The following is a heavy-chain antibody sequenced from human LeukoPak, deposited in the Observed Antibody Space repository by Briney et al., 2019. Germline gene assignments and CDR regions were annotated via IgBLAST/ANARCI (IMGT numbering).Heavy chain of an antibody. CDR3: ARKAGASFDY. V-gene: IGHV3-23*01. J-gene: IGHJ4*02. CDR2: ISGTGANT. CDR1: GFTFSNYV. Sequence: AGGSLRLSCAVSGFTFSNYVMIWVRQAPGKGLEWVSAISGTGANTFYADSVKGRFTISRDNAKNSLYLQMNSLRAEDTAVYYCARKAGASFDYWGQGTLVTASS. D-gene: IGHD1-26*01.